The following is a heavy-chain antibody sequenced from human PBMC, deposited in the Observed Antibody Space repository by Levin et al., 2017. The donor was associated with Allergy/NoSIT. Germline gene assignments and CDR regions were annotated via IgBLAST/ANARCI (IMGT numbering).Heavy chain of an antibody. Sequence: HAGGSLRLSCAASGFSFSTYGIHWVRQAPGKGLEWVALITPDGSSKFFADSVKGRFTISRDNSENTLHLQMNSLRPEDTAVYYCAKGGDMDVWGQGTTVTVSS. CDR3: AKGGDMDV. J-gene: IGHJ6*02. CDR2: ITPDGSSK. CDR1: GFSFSTYG. V-gene: IGHV3-30*18.